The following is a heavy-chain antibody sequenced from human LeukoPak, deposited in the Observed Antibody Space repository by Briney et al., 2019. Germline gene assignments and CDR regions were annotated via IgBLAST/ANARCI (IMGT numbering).Heavy chain of an antibody. Sequence: GGSLRLSCAASGFTFSRFNMNWLRQAPGKGLEWLSYISTTGTIYYAESAKGRFGISRDNAKNSLYLQMNSLRPEDTAVYYCARDSLIFGVVTTFDYWGQGTLVTVSS. J-gene: IGHJ4*02. V-gene: IGHV3-48*01. D-gene: IGHD3-3*01. CDR2: ISTTGTI. CDR1: GFTFSRFN. CDR3: ARDSLIFGVVTTFDY.